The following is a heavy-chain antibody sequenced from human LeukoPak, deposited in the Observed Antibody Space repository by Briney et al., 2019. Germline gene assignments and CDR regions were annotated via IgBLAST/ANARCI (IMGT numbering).Heavy chain of an antibody. V-gene: IGHV4-59*01. CDR1: GDFISAYY. D-gene: IGHD7-27*01. J-gene: IGHJ4*02. CDR2: VYYSGST. CDR3: ATNTGTVFDY. Sequence: SETLSLTCTVSGDFISAYYWSWIRQPPGKGLEWIGYVYYSGSTEYNPSLRSRVTISLEMSKHQFTLNLSSVTAADTAVYYCATNTGTVFDYWGQGALVTVSS.